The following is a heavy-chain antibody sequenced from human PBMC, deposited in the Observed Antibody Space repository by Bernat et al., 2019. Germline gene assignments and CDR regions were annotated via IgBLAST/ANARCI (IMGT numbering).Heavy chain of an antibody. CDR1: GFTISSYG. Sequence: QVQLVESGGGVVQPGRSLRLSCAASGFTISSYGMHWVRQAPGKGLEWVAVISYDGSNRYYVGSVKGRFTISRDNSKNTLYVEMNSLRAEDTAVYYCAKDGVGTQISDALDIWGQGTMVTVSS. CDR2: ISYDGSNR. J-gene: IGHJ3*02. CDR3: AKDGVGTQISDALDI. V-gene: IGHV3-30*18. D-gene: IGHD4-23*01.